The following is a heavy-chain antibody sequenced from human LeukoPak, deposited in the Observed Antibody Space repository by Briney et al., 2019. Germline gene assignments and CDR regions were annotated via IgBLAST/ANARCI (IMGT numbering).Heavy chain of an antibody. J-gene: IGHJ4*02. CDR2: ISSSGSTI. D-gene: IGHD2-2*03. V-gene: IGHV3-11*01. CDR1: GFTFSDYY. Sequence: GGSLRLSCAASGFTFSDYYMSWIRQAPGKGLEWVSYISSSGSTIYYADSVKGRFTISRDNAKNSLYLQMNSLRAEDTAVYYCARDGYCSSTSCYVEPGYFDYWGQGTLVTVSS. CDR3: ARDGYCSSTSCYVEPGYFDY.